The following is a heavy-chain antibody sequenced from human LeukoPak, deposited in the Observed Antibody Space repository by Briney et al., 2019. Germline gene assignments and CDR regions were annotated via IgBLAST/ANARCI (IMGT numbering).Heavy chain of an antibody. Sequence: PSETLSFTCTVSGGSISSTYDHWDWIRQPPGKGLEWLGSFRYSGTTYYNPSLKGRVTIFVNTSNNQFSLRLRSVTAADTAVYYCARRLHYFDYWGQGSLVTVSS. CDR3: ARRLHYFDY. D-gene: IGHD2-21*02. CDR2: FRYSGTT. CDR1: GGSISSTYDH. V-gene: IGHV4-39*01. J-gene: IGHJ4*02.